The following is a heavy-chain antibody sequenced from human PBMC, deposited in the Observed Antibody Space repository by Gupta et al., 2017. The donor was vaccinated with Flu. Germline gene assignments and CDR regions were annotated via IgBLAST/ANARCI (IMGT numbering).Heavy chain of an antibody. CDR2: IRSKAYGGTT. J-gene: IGHJ4*02. CDR1: GFTFGAYA. CDR3: TRDIRYYYNSGGYYPPGY. Sequence: EVQLVESGGGLVQPGRSLRLSCTASGFTFGAYAMTWVRQATGKGLEWVGVIRSKAYGGTTDYAASVRGRFTISRDDSNSIAYLQMNSLKTEDTGVYYCTRDIRYYYNSGGYYPPGYWGQGTLVTVPS. V-gene: IGHV3-49*04. D-gene: IGHD3-22*01.